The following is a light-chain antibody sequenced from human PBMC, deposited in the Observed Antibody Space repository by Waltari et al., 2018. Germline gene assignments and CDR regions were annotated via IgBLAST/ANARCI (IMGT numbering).Light chain of an antibody. J-gene: IGLJ1*01. CDR1: NIGGKN. CDR2: DAS. V-gene: IGLV3-21*03. CDR3: QVWEGSSDHYV. Sequence: SYVLTQPASASVAPGKTARITCEGNNIGGKNVHWYQLRPGQAPVLVVHDASDRPSGIPGRFSGSNSGNTATLTISGVEVGDEGDYYCQVWEGSSDHYVFGTGTAVSV.